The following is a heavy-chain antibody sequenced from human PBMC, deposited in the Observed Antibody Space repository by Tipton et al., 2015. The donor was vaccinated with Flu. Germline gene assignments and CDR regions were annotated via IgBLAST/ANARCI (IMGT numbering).Heavy chain of an antibody. V-gene: IGHV3-9*01. Sequence: SLRLSCAASGFTFDDYAMHWVRQAPGKGLEWVSGISWNSGSIGYADSVKGRFTISRDNAKNSLYLQMNSLRAEDTALYFCAKSTITFVRGTFFDYWGQGTLVTVSS. CDR1: GFTFDDYA. D-gene: IGHD3-10*01. J-gene: IGHJ4*02. CDR2: ISWNSGSI. CDR3: AKSTITFVRGTFFDY.